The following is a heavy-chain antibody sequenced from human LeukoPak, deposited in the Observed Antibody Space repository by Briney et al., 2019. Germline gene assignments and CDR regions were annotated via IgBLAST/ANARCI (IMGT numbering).Heavy chain of an antibody. CDR1: GFTFSSYA. J-gene: IGHJ6*02. CDR2: ISYDGSNK. V-gene: IGHV3-30-3*01. Sequence: GGSLRLSCAASGFTFSSYAMHWVRQAPGKGLEWVAVISYDGSNKYYADSVKGRFTISRDNSKNTLYLQMNSLRAEDTAVYYCARDRPYSSSSRFYYYYGMDVWGQGTTVTVSS. CDR3: ARDRPYSSSSRFYYYYGMDV. D-gene: IGHD6-6*01.